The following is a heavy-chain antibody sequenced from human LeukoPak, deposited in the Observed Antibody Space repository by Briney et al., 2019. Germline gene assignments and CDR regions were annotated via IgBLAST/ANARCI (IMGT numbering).Heavy chain of an antibody. CDR1: GYTFANFG. CDR3: ARTCSSSRCYMVH. V-gene: IGHV1-18*01. CDR2: ISVYNGNT. Sequence: ASVKVSCKASGYTFANFGITWVRQARGQGLEWMGWISVYNGNTNYAQNLQGRVTLTTDTSTSTAYMELRSLRSDDTALYYCARTCSSSRCYMVHWGQGTLVTVSS. D-gene: IGHD2-2*02. J-gene: IGHJ4*02.